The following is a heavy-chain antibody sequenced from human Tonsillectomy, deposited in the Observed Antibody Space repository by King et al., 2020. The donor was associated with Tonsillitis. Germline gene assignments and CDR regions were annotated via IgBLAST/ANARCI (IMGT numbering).Heavy chain of an antibody. Sequence: QLVQSGAEVKKPGSSVKVSCKASGGTFSSYAISWVRQAPGQGLEWMGGIIPIFGTANFAQKFQGRVTITADESTSTACMELSSLRSEDTAVYYCARGMGYSSTSCYIPYYGMDVWGQGTTVTVSS. CDR1: GGTFSSYA. CDR3: ARGMGYSSTSCYIPYYGMDV. V-gene: IGHV1-69*01. CDR2: IIPIFGTA. J-gene: IGHJ6*02. D-gene: IGHD2-2*02.